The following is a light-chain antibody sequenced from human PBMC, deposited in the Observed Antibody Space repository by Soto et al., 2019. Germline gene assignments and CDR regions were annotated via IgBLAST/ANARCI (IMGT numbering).Light chain of an antibody. J-gene: IGLJ3*02. CDR3: SSYTSTTTLVV. CDR2: EAS. V-gene: IGLV2-14*01. CDR1: SSDVGRYNY. Sequence: QSVLTQPPSASGSPGQSVTISCTGTSSDVGRYNYVSWYQQHPGKAPKLMIYEASNRPSGVSNRFSGSKSGNTASLTISGLQAEDEADYYCSSYTSTTTLVVFGGGTKLTVL.